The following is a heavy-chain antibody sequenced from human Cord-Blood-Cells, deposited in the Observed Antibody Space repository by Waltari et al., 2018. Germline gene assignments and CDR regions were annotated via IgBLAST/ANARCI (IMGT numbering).Heavy chain of an antibody. CDR3: ARDHCSSTGCYETGTGPD. D-gene: IGHD2-2*01. CDR2: IIPILGRA. J-gene: IGHJ4*02. Sequence: QVQLVQSGAEVKKPGSSVKVSCKASGGTFSSYAISWVRQAPGQGLEGMGRIIPILGRANNAMKFQGRVTITAGQTTRTAYRELSSLRSEDTAVYYCARDHCSSTGCYETGTGPDWGQGTLVTVSS. CDR1: GGTFSSYA. V-gene: IGHV1-69*09.